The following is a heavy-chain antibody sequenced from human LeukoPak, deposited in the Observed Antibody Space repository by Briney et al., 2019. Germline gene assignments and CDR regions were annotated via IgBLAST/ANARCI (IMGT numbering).Heavy chain of an antibody. D-gene: IGHD1-26*01. J-gene: IGHJ4*02. CDR2: IQPAGSEK. CDR3: ARGSMGARDY. Sequence: PGGSLRLSCAASGFTFSNYWMHWVRQTPGKGLEWVATIQPAGSEKYYLDSVTGRFSISRDNAKDSVYLQMNSLGAEDTAVYYCARGSMGARDYWGQGTLVTVSS. CDR1: GFTFSNYW. V-gene: IGHV3-7*05.